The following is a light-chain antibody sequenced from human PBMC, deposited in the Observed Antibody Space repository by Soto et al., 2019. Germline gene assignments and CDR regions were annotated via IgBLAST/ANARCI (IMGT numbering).Light chain of an antibody. V-gene: IGLV2-8*01. Sequence: QSALTQPPSASGSPGQSVTISCAGTSSDVGSYIFVSWYQHHPGKAPKLLIYEITKRPPGVSDRFSGSKSGNTASLTVSGLQVEDEADYYCSLYAGGNNVIFGGGTKVTV. CDR1: SSDVGSYIF. CDR3: SLYAGGNNVI. J-gene: IGLJ2*01. CDR2: EIT.